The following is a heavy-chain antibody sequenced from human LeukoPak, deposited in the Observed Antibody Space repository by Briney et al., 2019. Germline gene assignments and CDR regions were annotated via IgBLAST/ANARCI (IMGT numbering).Heavy chain of an antibody. CDR3: ARDQGTHPYNWFDP. J-gene: IGHJ5*02. CDR2: TKPDGSAE. Sequence: GGSLRLSCTASGFTTHYWLNWVRQSPGKGLEWVANTKPDGSAEYYADSVRGRFTTSRDNANNFLYLQMNSLRAEDTAVYYCARDQGTHPYNWFDPWGQGTLVTVSS. CDR1: GFTTHYW. V-gene: IGHV3-7*01.